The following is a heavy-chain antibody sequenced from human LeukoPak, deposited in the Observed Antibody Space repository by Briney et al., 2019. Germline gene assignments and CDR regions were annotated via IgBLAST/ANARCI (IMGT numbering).Heavy chain of an antibody. CDR3: ARVLILTVTKVPDAFDI. CDR2: IYTSGST. CDR1: GGSISSYY. J-gene: IGHJ3*02. D-gene: IGHD4-17*01. Sequence: SETLSLTCTVSGGSISSYYWSWIRQPAGKGLEWIGRIYTSGSTNYNPSLKSRVTMSVDTSKNQFSLKLSSVTAADTAVYYCARVLILTVTKVPDAFDIWGQGTMVTVSS. V-gene: IGHV4-4*07.